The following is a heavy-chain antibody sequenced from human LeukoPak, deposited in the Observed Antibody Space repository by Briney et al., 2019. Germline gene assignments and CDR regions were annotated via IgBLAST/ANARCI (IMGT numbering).Heavy chain of an antibody. D-gene: IGHD2-21*02. V-gene: IGHV4-39*01. CDR1: GGSISSSSYY. CDR3: ASLGRPYCGGDCYPVDY. CDR2: IYYSGST. Sequence: SETLSLTCTVSGGSISSSSYYWGWIRQPPGKGLEWIGSIYYSGSTYYNPSLKSRVTISVGTSKNQFSLKLSSVTAADTAVYYCASLGRPYCGGDCYPVDYWGQGTLVTVSS. J-gene: IGHJ4*02.